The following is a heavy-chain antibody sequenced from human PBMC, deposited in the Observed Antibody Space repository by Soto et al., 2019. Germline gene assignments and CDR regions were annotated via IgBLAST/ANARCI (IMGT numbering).Heavy chain of an antibody. V-gene: IGHV3-30-3*01. CDR1: GFTFSSYA. CDR3: AKDKVPVVVTAPFDY. D-gene: IGHD2-21*02. CDR2: ISYDGSDK. Sequence: PGGSLRLSCAASGFTFSSYAMHWVRQAPGKGLEWVALISYDGSDKYYADSVKCRFTISRDNSKNTLYLQMNSLRAEDTAVYYCAKDKVPVVVTAPFDYWGQGTLVTVSS. J-gene: IGHJ4*02.